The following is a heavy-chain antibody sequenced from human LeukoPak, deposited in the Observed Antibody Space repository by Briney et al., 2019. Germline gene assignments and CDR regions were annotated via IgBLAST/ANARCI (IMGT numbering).Heavy chain of an antibody. J-gene: IGHJ3*02. CDR2: ISGSGGST. V-gene: IGHV3-23*01. CDR1: GFTFSSYA. CDR3: AKRLRRITTVRGMMGAFDI. Sequence: GGSLRLSCAASGFTFSSYAMSWVRQAPGKGLEWVSAISGSGGSTYYADSVKGRFTISRDNSKNTLYLQMNSLRAEDTAVYYCAKRLRRITTVRGMMGAFDIWAKGQWSPSLQ. D-gene: IGHD3-10*01.